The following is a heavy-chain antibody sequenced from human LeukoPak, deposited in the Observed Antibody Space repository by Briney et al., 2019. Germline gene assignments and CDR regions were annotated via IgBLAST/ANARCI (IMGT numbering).Heavy chain of an antibody. V-gene: IGHV3-11*04. D-gene: IGHD6-19*01. CDR3: ARTGGWPLPYFES. CDR2: ISSSGGSI. Sequence: PGGSLRLSCAASGFTFSDYYMNWIRQAPGKGLEWISYISSSGGSIYYADSVKGRFTISRDNAKNSLYLHMNSLRAEDTAVYYCARTGGWPLPYFESWGQGSLVTVSS. J-gene: IGHJ4*02. CDR1: GFTFSDYY.